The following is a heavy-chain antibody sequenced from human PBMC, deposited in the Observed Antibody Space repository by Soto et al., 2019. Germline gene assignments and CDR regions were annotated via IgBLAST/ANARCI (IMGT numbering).Heavy chain of an antibody. D-gene: IGHD6-13*01. CDR3: AKELYSSSWYRNLFDY. CDR2: ISGSGGST. Sequence: PGGSLRLSCAASGFTFSSYAMSWVRQAPGKGLEWVSAISGSGGSTYYADSVKGRFTISRDNSKNTLYLQMNSLRAEDTAVYYCAKELYSSSWYRNLFDYWGQGTLVTVSS. J-gene: IGHJ4*02. CDR1: GFTFSSYA. V-gene: IGHV3-23*01.